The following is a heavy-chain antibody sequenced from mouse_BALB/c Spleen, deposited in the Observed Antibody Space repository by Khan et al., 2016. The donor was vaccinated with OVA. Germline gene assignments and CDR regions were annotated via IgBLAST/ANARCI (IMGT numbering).Heavy chain of an antibody. CDR3: TRSAYGAPFAY. D-gene: IGHD1-1*02. V-gene: IGHV1S81*02. Sequence: QVQLQQPGAELMKPGTSVKLSCKASGYTFTSYYMYWVKKRPGQGLEWIGGINPSNGETIFNEKFKSKATLTVDKSSSTAYMQLTSLTSDDSAVXYCTRSAYGAPFAYWGQGTLVTVSA. CDR1: GYTFTSYY. J-gene: IGHJ3*01. CDR2: INPSNGET.